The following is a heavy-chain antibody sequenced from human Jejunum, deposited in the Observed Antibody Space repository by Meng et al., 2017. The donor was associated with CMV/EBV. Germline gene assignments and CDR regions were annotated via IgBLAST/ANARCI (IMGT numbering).Heavy chain of an antibody. CDR1: GFTFSDYS. Sequence: SCAASGFTFSDYSMTRVSQAPGKGLEWVSTVSASGGTTYYPDSMKGRFTVSRDNSKNTVYLQMKSLRVEDTAVYYCARDLWGLGDYWGQGTLVTVSS. V-gene: IGHV3-23*01. J-gene: IGHJ4*02. D-gene: IGHD3/OR15-3a*01. CDR3: ARDLWGLGDY. CDR2: VSASGGTT.